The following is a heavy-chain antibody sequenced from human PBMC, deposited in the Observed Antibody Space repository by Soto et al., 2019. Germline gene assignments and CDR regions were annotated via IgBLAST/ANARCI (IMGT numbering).Heavy chain of an antibody. CDR1: GFTFSSYW. Sequence: EVQLVESGGGLVQPGGSLRLSCVASGFTFSSYWMSWVRQAPGKGLEWVANIKQDGSEKYYVDSVKGRFTISRDNAKNSLYLQMNSLRAEDTAVYYCARSPTAVATYGMDVWGQGTTVTVSS. V-gene: IGHV3-7*03. CDR3: ARSPTAVATYGMDV. D-gene: IGHD6-19*01. CDR2: IKQDGSEK. J-gene: IGHJ6*02.